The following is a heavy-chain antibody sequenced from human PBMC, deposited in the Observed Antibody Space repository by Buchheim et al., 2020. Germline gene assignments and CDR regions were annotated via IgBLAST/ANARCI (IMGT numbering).Heavy chain of an antibody. CDR3: ARGSSSWEGYYYYYGMDV. D-gene: IGHD6-13*01. Sequence: QVQLQESGPGLVKPSQTLSLTCTVSGGSISSGSYYWSWIRQPAGKGLEWIGRIYTSGSTNYNPSLKSRVTISVDTSNNQFSLKLSSVTAADTAVYYCARGSSSWEGYYYYYGMDVWGQGTT. CDR1: GGSISSGSYY. V-gene: IGHV4-61*02. J-gene: IGHJ6*02. CDR2: IYTSGST.